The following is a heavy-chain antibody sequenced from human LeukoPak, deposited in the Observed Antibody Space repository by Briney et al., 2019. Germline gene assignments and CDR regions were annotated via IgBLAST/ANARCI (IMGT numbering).Heavy chain of an antibody. V-gene: IGHV1-18*01. J-gene: IGHJ4*02. Sequence: ASVKVSCKASGYTFTSYGISWVRQAPGQGLEWMGWISAYNGNTNYAQKLQGRVTMTTGTSTSTAYMELRSLRSDDTAVYYCYTYYYDSSGYYTDPFDYWGQGTLVTVSS. D-gene: IGHD3-22*01. CDR3: YTYYYDSSGYYTDPFDY. CDR1: GYTFTSYG. CDR2: ISAYNGNT.